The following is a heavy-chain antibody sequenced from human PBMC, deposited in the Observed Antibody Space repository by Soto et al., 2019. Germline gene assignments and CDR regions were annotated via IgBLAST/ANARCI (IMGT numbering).Heavy chain of an antibody. CDR3: AGGPPYYDGHHDDFDI. CDR1: GGTFSRHA. Sequence: QVQLVQSGTEVKKPGSSVKVSCKASGGTFSRHAVNWVRQAPGQGLEWMGAILPIVDAINDAQKCQDRVTITADESTGTVYMELLSLRSADTAVSSCAGGPPYYDGHHDDFDIWVQGTLVIVS. D-gene: IGHD3-3*01. CDR2: ILPIVDAI. V-gene: IGHV1-69*12. J-gene: IGHJ3*02.